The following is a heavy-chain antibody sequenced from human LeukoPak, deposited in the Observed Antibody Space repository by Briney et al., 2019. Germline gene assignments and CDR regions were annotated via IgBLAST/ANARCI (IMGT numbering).Heavy chain of an antibody. CDR1: GASVSSGGYL. CDR2: IYYSGSA. D-gene: IGHD2/OR15-2a*01. V-gene: IGHV4-31*03. CDR3: ARGWATLAYDY. J-gene: IGHJ4*02. Sequence: SETLSLTCSVSGASVSSGGYLWSWIRQHPGKGLEWIGYIYYSGSAFYNPALKSRVAISVDKSENQFSLKVNSVTAADTAVYYCARGWATLAYDYWGQGTQVTVTS.